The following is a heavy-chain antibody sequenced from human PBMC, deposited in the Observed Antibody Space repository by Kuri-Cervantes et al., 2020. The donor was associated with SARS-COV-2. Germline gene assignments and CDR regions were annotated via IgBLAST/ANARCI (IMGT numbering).Heavy chain of an antibody. J-gene: IGHJ6*02. V-gene: IGHV4-34*01. CDR1: GGSFSGHY. CDR2: INHSGST. D-gene: IGHD6-19*01. Sequence: SQTLSLTCAVYGGSFSGHYWSWIRQPPGKGLEWIGEINHSGSTNYNPSLKSRVTISVDTSKNQFSLKLSSVTAADTAVYYCARGVGAAVAGTLITIYYYYGMDVWGQGTTVTVSS. CDR3: ARGVGAAVAGTLITIYYYYGMDV.